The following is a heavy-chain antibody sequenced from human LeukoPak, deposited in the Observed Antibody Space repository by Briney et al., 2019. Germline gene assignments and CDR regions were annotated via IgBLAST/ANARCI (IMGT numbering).Heavy chain of an antibody. CDR2: TYSGGRT. CDR3: AKAPVTSCRGAYCYPFDS. D-gene: IGHD2-21*01. CDR1: GFTVSSNY. Sequence: GSLRLSCAASGFTVSSNYMSWVRQAPGKGLEWVSVTYSGGRTYYADSVKGRFTIPRDNSKNTLYLQMNSLRAEDTAVYFCAKAPVTSCRGAYCYPFDSWGQGTLVTVSS. V-gene: IGHV3-53*01. J-gene: IGHJ4*02.